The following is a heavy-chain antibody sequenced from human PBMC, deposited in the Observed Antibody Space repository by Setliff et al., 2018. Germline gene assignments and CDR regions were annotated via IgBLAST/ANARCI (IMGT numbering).Heavy chain of an antibody. Sequence: SGATLVNPTQTLTLTCTFSGFPLSTTETHVSWIRQPPGKAPEWVARLDWDDDKFYNTALRSRLTLSKDTSNNQVILTMSHMYPADTATYYCARLPPLVQNNGASNHTFDVWGPGAVVTVSS. CDR2: LDWDDDK. CDR1: GFPLSTTETH. CDR3: ARLPPLVQNNGASNHTFDV. D-gene: IGHD6-6*01. J-gene: IGHJ3*01. V-gene: IGHV2-70*04.